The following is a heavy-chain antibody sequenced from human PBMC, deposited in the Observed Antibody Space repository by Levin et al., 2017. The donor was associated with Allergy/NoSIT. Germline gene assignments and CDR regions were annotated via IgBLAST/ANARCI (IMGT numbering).Heavy chain of an antibody. V-gene: IGHV3-23*01. CDR1: GFTFSSYA. J-gene: IGHJ4*02. CDR2: ISGSGGST. Sequence: HPSETLSLTCAASGFTFSSYAMSWVRQAPGKGLEWVSAISGSGGSTYYADSVKGRFTISRDNSKNTLYLQMNSLRAEDTAVYYCAKATYDFWSGPFFQAPDYWGQGTLVTVSS. CDR3: AKATYDFWSGPFFQAPDY. D-gene: IGHD3-3*01.